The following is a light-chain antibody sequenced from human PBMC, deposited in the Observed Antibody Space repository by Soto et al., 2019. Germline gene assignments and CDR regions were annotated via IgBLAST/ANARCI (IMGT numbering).Light chain of an antibody. CDR2: QAY. Sequence: DIQMTQSPSTLSASVGDRVTITCRASQSISSWLAWYQQKPGKPPKLQIYQAYSLESGVPSRFSGRGSGTEFTLTISSLQPDDFATYYCQEYNSYSPWTFGKGTKLEIK. CDR1: QSISSW. V-gene: IGKV1-5*03. J-gene: IGKJ2*02. CDR3: QEYNSYSPWT.